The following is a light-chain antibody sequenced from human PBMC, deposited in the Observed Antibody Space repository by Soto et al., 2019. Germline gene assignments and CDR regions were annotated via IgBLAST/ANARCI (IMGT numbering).Light chain of an antibody. CDR2: GAS. Sequence: EIVLTQSPGTLSLSPGERATLSCRASQSVSSSYLAWYQQKPGQAPRRLIYGASSRATGITDRFSGSGSGTDFTLTISRLQPEDFAVYYCQQYGSSPLTFGGGTKVEIK. V-gene: IGKV3-20*01. CDR3: QQYGSSPLT. J-gene: IGKJ4*01. CDR1: QSVSSSY.